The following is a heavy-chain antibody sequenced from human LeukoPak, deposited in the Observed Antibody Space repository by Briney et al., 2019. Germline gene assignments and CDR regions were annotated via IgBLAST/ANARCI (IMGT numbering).Heavy chain of an antibody. CDR1: GFTFSSYG. V-gene: IGHV3-30*18. Sequence: PGGSLRLFCAASGFTFSSYGMHWVRQAAGKGLERVAVISYDGSNKYYADTVKGRFTISRDNSKNTLYLQMNSLRAEDTAVYYCAKSEEEEAFDYWGQGTLVTVSS. J-gene: IGHJ4*02. CDR3: AKSEEEEAFDY. CDR2: ISYDGSNK.